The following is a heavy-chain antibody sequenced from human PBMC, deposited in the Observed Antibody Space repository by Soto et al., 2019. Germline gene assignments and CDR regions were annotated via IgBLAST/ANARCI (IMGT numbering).Heavy chain of an antibody. V-gene: IGHV4-59*08. CDR3: ARSSDYGYTAMLKFYYFDY. Sequence: PSETLSLTCTVSGGSISSYYWSWIRQPPGKGLEWIGYIYYSGSTNYIPSLKSRVTISVDTSKNQFSLKLSSVTAADTAVYYCARSSDYGYTAMLKFYYFDYWGQGTLVTVSS. D-gene: IGHD5-18*01. CDR1: GGSISSYY. J-gene: IGHJ4*02. CDR2: IYYSGST.